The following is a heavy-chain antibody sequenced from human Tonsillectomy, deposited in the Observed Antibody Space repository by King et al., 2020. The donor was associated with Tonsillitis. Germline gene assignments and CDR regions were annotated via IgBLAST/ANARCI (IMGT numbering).Heavy chain of an antibody. Sequence: VQLQESGPGLVKPSETLSLTCTVSGGSISGHYWSWIRQPPGKGLEWIGYIYYSGSTKYNPSLTSRVTISVDTSKNQFSLKLSSVTAADTDVYYCARGGGYCSGGSCYSGYYYYGMDVWGQGTTVTVSS. J-gene: IGHJ6*02. V-gene: IGHV4-59*11. D-gene: IGHD2-15*01. CDR1: GGSISGHY. CDR2: IYYSGST. CDR3: ARGGGYCSGGSCYSGYYYYGMDV.